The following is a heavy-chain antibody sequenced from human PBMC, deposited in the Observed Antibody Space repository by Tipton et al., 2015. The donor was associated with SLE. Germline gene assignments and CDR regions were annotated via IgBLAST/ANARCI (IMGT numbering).Heavy chain of an antibody. Sequence: TLSLTCTVSGGSISSQYWSWIRQPPGKGLEWVGSIYYSGSTNSNPPLMSRVTMSVDTSKNQFSLKLSSVTAADTAVYYCARGSYGTDAFDNWGQGTMVTVSS. CDR3: ARGSYGTDAFDN. J-gene: IGHJ3*02. CDR1: GGSISSQY. CDR2: IYYSGST. D-gene: IGHD3-10*01. V-gene: IGHV4-59*11.